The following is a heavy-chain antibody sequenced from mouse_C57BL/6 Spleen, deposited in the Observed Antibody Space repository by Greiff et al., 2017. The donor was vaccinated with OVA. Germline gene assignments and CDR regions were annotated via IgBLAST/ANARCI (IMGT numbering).Heavy chain of an antibody. CDR3: ARNSSGLYYYAIDY. CDR1: GYTFTSYW. Sequence: QVQLQQPGAELVKPGASVKLSCKASGYTFTSYWMQWVKQRPGQGLEWIGEIDPSDSYTNYNQKFKGKATLTVDTSSSTAYMPLSSLTSEDSAVYYCARNSSGLYYYAIDYWGQGTSVTVSS. V-gene: IGHV1-50*01. CDR2: IDPSDSYT. J-gene: IGHJ4*01. D-gene: IGHD3-2*02.